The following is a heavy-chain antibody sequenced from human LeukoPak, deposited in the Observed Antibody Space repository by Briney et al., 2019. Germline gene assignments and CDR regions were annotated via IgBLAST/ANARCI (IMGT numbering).Heavy chain of an antibody. Sequence: SETLSLTCAVYGGSFSGYYWSWIRQPPGKGLEWIGEINHSGSTDYNPSLKSRVTISVDTSKNQFSLKLSSVTAADTAVYYCARGLCRSSHYDFWSGYSCPNWFDSWGQGTLVTVFS. CDR1: GGSFSGYY. CDR2: INHSGST. CDR3: ARGLCRSSHYDFWSGYSCPNWFDS. V-gene: IGHV4-34*01. J-gene: IGHJ5*01. D-gene: IGHD3-3*01.